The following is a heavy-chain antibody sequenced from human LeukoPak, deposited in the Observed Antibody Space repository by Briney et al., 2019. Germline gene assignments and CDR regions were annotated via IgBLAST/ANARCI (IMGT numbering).Heavy chain of an antibody. CDR2: ISRSGGST. Sequence: GGSLRLSCAASGFTFSSYAMHWVRQAPGMGLEWVSAISRSGGSTFYADSVKGRFTISRDNSKNTVYLQMSSLRAEDTAVYYCAKRSDSSDFYGHFDYWGQGTLVTVSS. CDR3: AKRSDSSDFYGHFDY. V-gene: IGHV3-23*01. CDR1: GFTFSSYA. J-gene: IGHJ4*02. D-gene: IGHD3-22*01.